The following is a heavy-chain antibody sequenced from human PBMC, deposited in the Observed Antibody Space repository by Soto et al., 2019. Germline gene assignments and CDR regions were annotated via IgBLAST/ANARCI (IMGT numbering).Heavy chain of an antibody. D-gene: IGHD1-26*01. Sequence: GGSLRGHYGSWMRQSPEKGLEWIGDINHSGFTNYNPTLKSRVTISRDASKNQFSLRLSSMTAADSAVYFCASAVVKLGATLFDSWGQGTLVTVSS. CDR3: ASAVVKLGATLFDS. J-gene: IGHJ4*02. CDR2: INHSGFT. CDR1: GGSLRGHY. V-gene: IGHV4-34*01.